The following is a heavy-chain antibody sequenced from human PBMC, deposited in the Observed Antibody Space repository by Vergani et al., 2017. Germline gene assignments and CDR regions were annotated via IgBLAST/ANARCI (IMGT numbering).Heavy chain of an antibody. D-gene: IGHD3-10*01. J-gene: IGHJ4*02. CDR2: IYYSGST. CDR3: ARVATYYYSFGY. Sequence: QLQLQESGPGLVKPSETLSLTCTVSGGSISSSSYYWGWIRQPPGKGLEWIGSIYYSGSTYYNPSLKSRVTISVDTSKNQFSLKLSSVTAADTAVYYCARVATYYYSFGYWGQGTLVTVSS. CDR1: GGSISSSSYY. V-gene: IGHV4-39*07.